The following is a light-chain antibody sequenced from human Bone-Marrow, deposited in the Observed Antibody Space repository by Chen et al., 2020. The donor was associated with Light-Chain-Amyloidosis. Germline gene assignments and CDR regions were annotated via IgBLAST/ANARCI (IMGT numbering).Light chain of an antibody. CDR3: QSADSSGTYEVI. Sequence: SYVLTQPPSVSVSPGQTARITCSGDDLPTKYAYWYQQKPGQAPVLVIHRDTERPSGISERFSGSSSGTTATLTNSGGQAEDGADYHCQSADSSGTYEVIFGGGAKLTVL. J-gene: IGLJ2*01. CDR2: RDT. CDR1: DLPTKY. V-gene: IGLV3-25*03.